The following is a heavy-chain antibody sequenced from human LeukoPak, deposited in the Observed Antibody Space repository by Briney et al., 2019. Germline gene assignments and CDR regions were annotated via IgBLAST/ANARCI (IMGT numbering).Heavy chain of an antibody. CDR3: ARAVRYSSSWYMYYGMDV. CDR2: INHSGST. V-gene: IGHV4-34*01. CDR1: GGFFSVYY. Sequence: SETQSLNCALYGGFFSVYYWSWIRHPPGKGQEWIGEINHSGSTNYNPSLKSRVTKSVDTSQNQFSLKVRSVTAAETAVNLFARAVRYSSSWYMYYGMDVWGQGTTVTVSS. D-gene: IGHD6-13*01. J-gene: IGHJ6*02.